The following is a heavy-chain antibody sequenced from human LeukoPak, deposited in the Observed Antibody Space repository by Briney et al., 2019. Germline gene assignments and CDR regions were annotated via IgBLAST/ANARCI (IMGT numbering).Heavy chain of an antibody. J-gene: IGHJ6*03. Sequence: ASVKVSCKASGYTFTSYGISWVRQAPGQGLEWMGWISAYNGNTNYAQKLQGRVTMTTDTSTSTAYMELRSLRSDDTAVYYCARESWYFYYYYYMDVWGKGTMVTVSS. V-gene: IGHV1-18*01. D-gene: IGHD6-13*01. CDR1: GYTFTSYG. CDR3: ARESWYFYYYYYMDV. CDR2: ISAYNGNT.